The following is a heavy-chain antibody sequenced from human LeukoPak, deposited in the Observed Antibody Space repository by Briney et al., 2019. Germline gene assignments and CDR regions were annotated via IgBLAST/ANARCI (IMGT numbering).Heavy chain of an antibody. Sequence: GGSLRLSCAASGFTFSSYGMHWVRQAPGKGLEWVAVISYDGSNKYYADSVKGRFTISRDNSKNTLYPQMNSLRAEDTAVYYCAKDREQWLFDYWGQGTLVTVSS. J-gene: IGHJ4*02. CDR2: ISYDGSNK. CDR3: AKDREQWLFDY. V-gene: IGHV3-30*18. CDR1: GFTFSSYG. D-gene: IGHD6-19*01.